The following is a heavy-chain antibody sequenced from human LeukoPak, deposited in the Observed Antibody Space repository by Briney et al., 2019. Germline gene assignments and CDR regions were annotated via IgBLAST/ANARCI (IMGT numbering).Heavy chain of an antibody. CDR3: TTDLGDSSGYYVYY. Sequence: GGSLRLSCAASGFTFSNAWMNWVRQAPGRGLEWVGRIKSKTDGGTTDYAAPVKGRFTISRDDSKNTLYLQMNSLKTEDTAVYYCTTDLGDSSGYYVYYWGQGTLVTVSS. CDR1: GFTFSNAW. J-gene: IGHJ4*02. V-gene: IGHV3-15*07. D-gene: IGHD3-22*01. CDR2: IKSKTDGGTT.